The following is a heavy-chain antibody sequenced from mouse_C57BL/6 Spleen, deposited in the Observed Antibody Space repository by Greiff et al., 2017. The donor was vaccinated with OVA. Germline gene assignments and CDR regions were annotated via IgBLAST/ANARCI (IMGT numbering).Heavy chain of an antibody. J-gene: IGHJ2*01. V-gene: IGHV1-54*01. Sequence: VQGVESGAELVRPGTSVKVSCKASGYAFTNYLIEWVKQRPGQGLEWIGVINPGSGGTNYNEKFKGKATLTADKSSSTAYMQLSSLPSEDSAVYFCAREGDYTYFDYWGQGTTLTVSS. CDR3: AREGDYTYFDY. CDR1: GYAFTNYL. CDR2: INPGSGGT. D-gene: IGHD2-4*01.